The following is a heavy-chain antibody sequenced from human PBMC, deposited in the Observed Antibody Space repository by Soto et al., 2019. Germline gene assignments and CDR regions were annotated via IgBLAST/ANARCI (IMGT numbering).Heavy chain of an antibody. CDR3: ARMHYFGSGKPNDY. CDR1: GGSIIRGGYY. D-gene: IGHD3-10*01. V-gene: IGHV4-30-4*01. Sequence: SETLSLTCTVSGGSIIRGGYYWIWIRQPPGKGLEWIGYIYYSGSTNYNPSLKSRITISVDTSKNQFSLNLISVTAADTAVYYCARMHYFGSGKPNDYWGQGTLVTVSS. CDR2: IYYSGST. J-gene: IGHJ4*01.